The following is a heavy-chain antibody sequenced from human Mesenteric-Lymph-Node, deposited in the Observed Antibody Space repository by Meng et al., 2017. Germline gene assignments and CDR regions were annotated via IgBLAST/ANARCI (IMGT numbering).Heavy chain of an antibody. V-gene: IGHV3-23*01. CDR1: GFTFSSYA. D-gene: IGHD2-21*02. J-gene: IGHJ3*02. CDR2: ISGSGGST. CDR3: ARIPPAYCGGDCFSFAFDI. Sequence: GESLKISCAASGFTFSSYAMSWVRQAPGKGLEWVSAISGSGGSTYYADSVKGRFTISRDNSKNTLYLQMNSLRAEDTAVYYCARIPPAYCGGDCFSFAFDIWGQGTMVTVSS.